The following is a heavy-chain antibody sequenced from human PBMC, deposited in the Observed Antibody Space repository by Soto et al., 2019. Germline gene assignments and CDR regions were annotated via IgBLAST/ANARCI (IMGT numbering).Heavy chain of an antibody. CDR3: ARVDPITMIADDAFDI. CDR1: GYTFTSYD. CDR2: MNPNSGNT. D-gene: IGHD3-22*01. Sequence: ASVKVSCKASGYTFTSYDINWVRQATGQGLEWMGWMNPNSGNTGYAQKFQGRVTMTRNTSISTAYMELSSLRSEDTAVYYCARVDPITMIADDAFDIWGQGTMVTVS. J-gene: IGHJ3*02. V-gene: IGHV1-8*01.